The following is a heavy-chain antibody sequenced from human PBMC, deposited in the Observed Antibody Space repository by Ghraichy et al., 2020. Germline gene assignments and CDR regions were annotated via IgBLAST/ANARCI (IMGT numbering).Heavy chain of an antibody. CDR1: GASIRSYY. V-gene: IGHV4-4*07. Sequence: ESLNISCTVSGASIRSYYWSWIRQPAGKGLEWIGRIYTSGSINYNPSLKSRVTMSLDTSKNQFSLKLSSVTAADTAVYYCASTYYDFWSGLSGYTMDVWGQGTTVIVSS. CDR2: IYTSGSI. D-gene: IGHD3-3*01. CDR3: ASTYYDFWSGLSGYTMDV. J-gene: IGHJ6*02.